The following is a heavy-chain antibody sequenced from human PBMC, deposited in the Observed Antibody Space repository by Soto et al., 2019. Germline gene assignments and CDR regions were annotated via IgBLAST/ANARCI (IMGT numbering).Heavy chain of an antibody. D-gene: IGHD3-3*01. CDR2: IYWDDDR. CDR3: SHGPWTGPKAYCDD. CDR1: GFSLSTSGVG. J-gene: IGHJ4*02. Sequence: QITLKESTPTLVKPTQTLTLTCTFSGFSLSTSGVGVGRFRQPPGKALEWLDLIYWDDDRRYSPSLKSRLTITKATANNQVALPMTIIDPVDAATYDCSHGPWTGPKAYCDDWGQGTLVTVSS. V-gene: IGHV2-5*02.